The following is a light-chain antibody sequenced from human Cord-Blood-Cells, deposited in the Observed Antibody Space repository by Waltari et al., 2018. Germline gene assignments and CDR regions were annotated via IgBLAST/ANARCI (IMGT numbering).Light chain of an antibody. Sequence: QSALTQPASVSGSPGQSLTISCTGTSSDVGSYNLVSWYQQPPGKAPKLMIYEVSKRPSGVSNRFSGSKSGNTASLTISGLQAEDEADYYCCSYAGSSTYVFGTGTKVTVL. CDR3: CSYAGSSTYV. J-gene: IGLJ1*01. CDR1: SSDVGSYNL. CDR2: EVS. V-gene: IGLV2-23*02.